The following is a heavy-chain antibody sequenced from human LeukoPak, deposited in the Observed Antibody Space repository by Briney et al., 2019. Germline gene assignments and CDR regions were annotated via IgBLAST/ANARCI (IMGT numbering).Heavy chain of an antibody. D-gene: IGHD1-1*01. CDR3: ARAPLQLERRVSAY. CDR1: GGSISSSTDN. V-gene: IGHV4-39*07. Sequence: SETLSLTCTVSGGSISSSTDNWGWIRQPPGKGLEWIGSIYYGGSTYYNPSLKSRVTISADKSKNQFSLKLSSVTAADTAVYYCARAPLQLERRVSAYWGQGTLVTVSS. CDR2: IYYGGST. J-gene: IGHJ4*02.